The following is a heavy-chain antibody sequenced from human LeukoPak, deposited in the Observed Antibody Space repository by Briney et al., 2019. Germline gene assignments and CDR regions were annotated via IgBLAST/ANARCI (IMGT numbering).Heavy chain of an antibody. CDR3: ARDPPRGGDWMVFDL. Sequence: ASVKVSCKASGYTFTSYYMHWVRQAPGQGLEWMGIINPSGGSTSYAQKFQGRVTMTRDTSTSTVYMELSSLRSEDTAVYYCARDPPRGGDWMVFDLWGRGTLVTVSS. CDR2: INPSGGST. CDR1: GYTFTSYY. V-gene: IGHV1-46*01. J-gene: IGHJ2*01. D-gene: IGHD2-21*02.